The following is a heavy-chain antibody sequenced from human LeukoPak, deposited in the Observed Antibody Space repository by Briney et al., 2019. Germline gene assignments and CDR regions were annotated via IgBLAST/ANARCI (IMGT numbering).Heavy chain of an antibody. CDR2: INHSGST. J-gene: IGHJ4*02. Sequence: PSETLSLTCAVYGGSFSGYYWSWIRQPPGKGLEWIGEINHSGSTNYNPSLKSRVTISVDTSKNQFSLKLSSVTAADTAVYYCARDLEDSSSWRPIISYWGQGTLVTVSS. CDR3: ARDLEDSSSWRPIISY. V-gene: IGHV4-34*09. CDR1: GGSFSGYY. D-gene: IGHD6-13*01.